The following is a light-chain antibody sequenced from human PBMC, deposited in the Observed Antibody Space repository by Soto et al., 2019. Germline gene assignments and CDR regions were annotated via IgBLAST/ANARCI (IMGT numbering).Light chain of an antibody. CDR2: AAS. J-gene: IGKJ2*01. Sequence: DIQMTQSPSSLSASVGDRVTITCRASQSISTYLNWYQQKPGKAPKLLIYAASNLQSGVPSRFSGSGSGTDFTLSISSLQPEDFATYYCQQSSSPPPHTFGQGTKLEIK. CDR3: QQSSSPPPHT. V-gene: IGKV1-39*01. CDR1: QSISTY.